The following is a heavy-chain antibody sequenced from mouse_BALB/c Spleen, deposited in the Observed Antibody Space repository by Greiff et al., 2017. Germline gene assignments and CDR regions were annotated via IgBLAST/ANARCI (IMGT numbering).Heavy chain of an antibody. CDR2: ISSGSSTI. Sequence: EVQGVESGGGLVQPGGSRKLSCAASGFTFSSFGMHWVRQAPEKGLEWVAYISSGSSTIYYADTVKGRFTISRDNPKNTLFLQMTSLRSEDTAMYYCARSRDDYYFDYWGQGTTLTVSS. J-gene: IGHJ2*01. V-gene: IGHV5-17*02. CDR1: GFTFSSFG. CDR3: ARSRDDYYFDY. D-gene: IGHD2-4*01.